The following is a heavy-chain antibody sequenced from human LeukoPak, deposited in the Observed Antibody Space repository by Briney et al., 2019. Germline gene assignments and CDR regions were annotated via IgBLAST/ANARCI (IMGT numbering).Heavy chain of an antibody. CDR1: GFTFTNAW. J-gene: IGHJ4*02. V-gene: IGHV3-15*01. Sequence: PGGSLRLSCAASGFTFTNAWMSWVRQAPGKGLEWVGRSKSQTDGGTTDYAAPVKGRFTISRDDSKNTVYLQMNSPKTEDTAIYYCTTLSYVGGYWGQGTLVTVSS. D-gene: IGHD3-10*02. CDR2: SKSQTDGGTT. CDR3: TTLSYVGGY.